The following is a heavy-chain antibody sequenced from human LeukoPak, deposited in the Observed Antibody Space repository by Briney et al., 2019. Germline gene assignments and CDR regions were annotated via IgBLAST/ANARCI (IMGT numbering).Heavy chain of an antibody. V-gene: IGHV3-23*01. J-gene: IGHJ4*02. CDR2: ISGSGGST. D-gene: IGHD6-13*01. CDR1: GFTFSSYA. Sequence: PGGSLRLSCAASGFTFSSYAMSWVRQAPGKGLEWVSAISGSGGSTYYADPVEGRFTISRDNSKNTLYLQMNSLRAEDTAVYYCAKDTVAAARGPFDYWGQGTLVTVSS. CDR3: AKDTVAAARGPFDY.